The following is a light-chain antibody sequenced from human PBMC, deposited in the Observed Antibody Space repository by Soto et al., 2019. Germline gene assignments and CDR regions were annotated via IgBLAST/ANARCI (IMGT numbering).Light chain of an antibody. CDR3: SSLADGDNYV. V-gene: IGLV2-8*01. Sequence: QSALTQPPSASGSPGQSVTISCTGTSSDVGGYNYLSWYQQHPGKAPKLLIYEITKRASGVPNRFSGSKSGNTASLTVSGLPAEDAADYYCSSLADGDNYVFGTGTKLTVL. CDR2: EIT. J-gene: IGLJ1*01. CDR1: SSDVGGYNY.